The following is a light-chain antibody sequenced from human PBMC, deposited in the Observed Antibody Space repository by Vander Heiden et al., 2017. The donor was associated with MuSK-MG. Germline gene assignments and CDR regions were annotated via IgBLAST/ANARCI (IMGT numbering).Light chain of an antibody. Sequence: DIQMTKSPSTLSASVGDRVTIPCRASHSISSCFAWYQQPGEAPKLLIYDASSLESGVPSRFSGSGSGTEFTLTISSLQPDDFATYYCQQYNSYSGTFGQGTKLEIK. CDR3: QQYNSYSGT. V-gene: IGKV1-5*01. CDR2: DAS. CDR1: HSISSC. J-gene: IGKJ2*02.